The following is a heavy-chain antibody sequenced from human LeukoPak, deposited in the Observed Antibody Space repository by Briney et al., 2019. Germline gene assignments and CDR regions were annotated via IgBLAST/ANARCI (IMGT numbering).Heavy chain of an antibody. Sequence: GASVQVSCKASVYTFTGYYMHWVRQAPGQGLEWMGWINPNSGGTNYAQKFQGRVTMTRDTSISTAYMELSRLRSDGTAVYYCARGGPSGDADYWGQGTLVSVSS. D-gene: IGHD4-17*01. V-gene: IGHV1-2*02. CDR1: VYTFTGYY. CDR3: ARGGPSGDADY. CDR2: INPNSGGT. J-gene: IGHJ4*02.